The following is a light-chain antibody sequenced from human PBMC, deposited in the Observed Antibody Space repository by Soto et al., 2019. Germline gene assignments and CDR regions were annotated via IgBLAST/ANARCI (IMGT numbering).Light chain of an antibody. V-gene: IGKV3-20*01. CDR3: QQYGSLPWT. CDR2: SVS. J-gene: IGKJ1*01. Sequence: EIVLTQSQGTLYLSPGDRATLSCRASQSVSNEYVAWVQQKPGQTPRLLIYSVSSRATGIPDRFSVSGSGTDFTLTISRLEHEDVAVYYGQQYGSLPWTFGQGTKVDI. CDR1: QSVSNEY.